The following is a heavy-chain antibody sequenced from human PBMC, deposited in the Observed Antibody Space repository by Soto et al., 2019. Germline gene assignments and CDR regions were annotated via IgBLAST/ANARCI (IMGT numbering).Heavy chain of an antibody. CDR2: ISYDGSNK. CDR3: AKDREMGYDFWSGPYGMDV. CDR1: GFTFSSYG. V-gene: IGHV3-30*18. J-gene: IGHJ6*02. D-gene: IGHD3-3*01. Sequence: GGSLRLSCAASGFTFSSYGMHWVRQAPGKGLEWVAVISYDGSNKYYADSVKGRFTISRDNSKNTLYLQMNSLRAEDTAVYYCAKDREMGYDFWSGPYGMDVWGQGTTVTVYS.